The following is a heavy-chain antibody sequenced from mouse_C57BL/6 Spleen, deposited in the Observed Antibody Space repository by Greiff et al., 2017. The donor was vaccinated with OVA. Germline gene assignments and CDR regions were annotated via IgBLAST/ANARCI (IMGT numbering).Heavy chain of an antibody. CDR2: INPYNGDT. CDR1: GYSFTGYF. D-gene: IGHD2-4*01. J-gene: IGHJ2*01. CDR3: ARDEYDGYYFDY. Sequence: VQLQQSGPELVKPGDSVKISCKASGYSFTGYFMNWVMQSHGKSLEWIGRINPYNGDTFYNQKFKGKATLTVDKSSSTAHMELRSLTSEDSAVYYCARDEYDGYYFDYWGQGTTLTVSS. V-gene: IGHV1-20*01.